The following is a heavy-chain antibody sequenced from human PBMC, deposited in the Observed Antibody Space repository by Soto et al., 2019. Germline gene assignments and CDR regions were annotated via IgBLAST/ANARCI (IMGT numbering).Heavy chain of an antibody. CDR3: ARNYGDYVSEYGYFDL. CDR2: IYYSGST. D-gene: IGHD4-17*01. CDR1: GGSISRGGYY. V-gene: IGHV4-30-4*01. J-gene: IGHJ2*01. Sequence: SETLSLTCTVSGGSISRGGYYWSWIRQPTGKGLEWIGYIYYSGSTYYNPSLKSRVTISVDTSKNQFSLKLSSVTAADTAVYYCARNYGDYVSEYGYFDLWGRGPLVT.